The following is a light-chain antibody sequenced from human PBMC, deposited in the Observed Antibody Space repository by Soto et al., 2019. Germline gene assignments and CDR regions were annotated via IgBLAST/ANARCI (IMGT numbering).Light chain of an antibody. CDR3: MQAQQTPNT. CDR1: QSLLHSTGYNS. CDR2: LGS. V-gene: IGKV2-28*01. Sequence: DVVVTQSPLSLPVTPGEPASISCRSSQSLLHSTGYNSLDWYLQKPGQSPQLLIYLGSNRASGVPDRFSGSGSGTDFTLRISRVEAEDVGVYYCMQAQQTPNTFGQGTKLEIK. J-gene: IGKJ2*01.